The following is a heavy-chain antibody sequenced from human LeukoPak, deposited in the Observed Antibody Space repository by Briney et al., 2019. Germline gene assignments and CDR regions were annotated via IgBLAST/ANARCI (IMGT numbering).Heavy chain of an antibody. CDR2: INPNSGGT. Sequence: ASVRVSCKASGYTFTSYYMHWVRQAPGQGLEWMGWINPNSGGTNYAQTIKGRVTMTRDTSISTAYMELSRLRSDDTAVYYCARDIVVVPAGDWFDPWGQGTLVTVSS. CDR1: GYTFTSYY. D-gene: IGHD2-2*01. J-gene: IGHJ5*02. V-gene: IGHV1-2*02. CDR3: ARDIVVVPAGDWFDP.